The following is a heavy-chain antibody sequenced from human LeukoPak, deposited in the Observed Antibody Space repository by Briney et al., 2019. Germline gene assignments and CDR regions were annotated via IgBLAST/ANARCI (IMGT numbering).Heavy chain of an antibody. J-gene: IGHJ4*02. CDR1: GGSISSYY. CDR2: IYYSGST. V-gene: IGHV4-59*01. CDR3: AGGGGYDSLNFDY. Sequence: SETLSLTCTVSGGSISSYYWSWIRQPPGKGLEWIGYIYYSGSTNYNPSLKSRVTISIDTSKNQFSLKLSSVTAADTAVYYCAGGGGYDSLNFDYWGQGTLVTVSS. D-gene: IGHD5-12*01.